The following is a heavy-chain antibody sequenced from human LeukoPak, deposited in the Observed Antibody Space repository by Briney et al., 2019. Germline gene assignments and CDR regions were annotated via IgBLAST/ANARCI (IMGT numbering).Heavy chain of an antibody. D-gene: IGHD3-9*01. CDR2: IYHSGST. Sequence: SETLSLTCAVYGGSFSGYYWSWIRQPPGKGLEWIGEIYHSGSTNYNPSLKSRVTISVDKSKNQFSLKLSSVTAADTAVYYCARLGSLGDYDILTGYRDAFDIWGQGTMVTVSS. CDR1: GGSFSGYY. J-gene: IGHJ3*02. CDR3: ARLGSLGDYDILTGYRDAFDI. V-gene: IGHV4-34*01.